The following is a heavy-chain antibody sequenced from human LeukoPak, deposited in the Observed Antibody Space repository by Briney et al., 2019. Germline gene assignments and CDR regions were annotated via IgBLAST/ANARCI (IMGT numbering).Heavy chain of an antibody. CDR1: GVSISSSSYY. Sequence: SETLSLTCTGSGVSISSSSYYWAWIRQPPGKGLEWIGSIYYTGTTYYNASLKSRVTISVDTSMNQLSLRLISGTAADTAVYYCARHGGSSSSRSSFDPWGQGTLVTVSS. D-gene: IGHD1-26*01. CDR2: IYYTGTT. J-gene: IGHJ5*02. V-gene: IGHV4-39*01. CDR3: ARHGGSSSSRSSFDP.